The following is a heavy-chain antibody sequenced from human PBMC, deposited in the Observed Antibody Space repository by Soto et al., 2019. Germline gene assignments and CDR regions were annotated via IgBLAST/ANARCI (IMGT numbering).Heavy chain of an antibody. Sequence: GGSLRLSCAASGFTFSNAWMSWVRQAPGKGLEWVGRIKSKTDGGTTDYAAPVKGSFTISRDDSKNTLYLQMNSLKTEETAVYYCTAVNIVVVPAPKDYYYYMDVWGKGTTVTVSS. J-gene: IGHJ6*03. V-gene: IGHV3-15*01. CDR3: TAVNIVVVPAPKDYYYYMDV. CDR2: IKSKTDGGTT. D-gene: IGHD2-2*01. CDR1: GFTFSNAW.